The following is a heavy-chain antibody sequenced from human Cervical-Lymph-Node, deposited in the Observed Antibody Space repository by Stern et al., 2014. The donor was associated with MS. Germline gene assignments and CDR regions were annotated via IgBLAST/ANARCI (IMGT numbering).Heavy chain of an antibody. CDR2: ISHDGTKN. Sequence: AQLEESGGGVVQPGRSLRLSCAASGFTFSRHAMHWVRQAPGKGLEWVAVISHDGTKNSSADSVKGQFTISRDNSKNPLYWQMNSLRVEDPALFYCARDFGYTFIRGPENARYEMDVWGQGTTVPVSS. J-gene: IGHJ6*02. V-gene: IGHV3-30-3*01. CDR1: GFTFSRHA. CDR3: ARDFGYTFIRGPENARYEMDV. D-gene: IGHD5-24*01.